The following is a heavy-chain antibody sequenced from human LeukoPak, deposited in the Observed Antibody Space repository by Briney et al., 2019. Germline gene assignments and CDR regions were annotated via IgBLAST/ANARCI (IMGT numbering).Heavy chain of an antibody. Sequence: PSETLSLTCVVSDYSITSGDYWAWLRQPPGKGLEGIGSIYNSVSTSCNPSLKSRVTISVDPSKNQLSLHLKTVTAADTSVYYCARNMSTEGWFDSWGRGTLVTVSS. CDR1: DYSITSGDY. CDR3: ARNMSTEGWFDS. D-gene: IGHD5/OR15-5a*01. V-gene: IGHV4-38-2*01. CDR2: IYNSVST. J-gene: IGHJ5*01.